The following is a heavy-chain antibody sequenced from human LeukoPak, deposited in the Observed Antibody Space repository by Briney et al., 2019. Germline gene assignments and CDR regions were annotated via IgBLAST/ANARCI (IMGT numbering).Heavy chain of an antibody. J-gene: IGHJ3*02. V-gene: IGHV3-13*01. D-gene: IGHD2-15*01. CDR2: IGTAGDT. CDR1: GFTFSSYD. CDR3: ARGVGYCSGGSCYGLRAFDI. Sequence: GGSLRLSCAASGFTFSSYDMHWIRQATGKGLEWVSAIGTAGDTYYPGSVKGRFTISRENAKNSLYLQMNSLRAEDTALYHCARGVGYCSGGSCYGLRAFDIWGQGTMVTVSS.